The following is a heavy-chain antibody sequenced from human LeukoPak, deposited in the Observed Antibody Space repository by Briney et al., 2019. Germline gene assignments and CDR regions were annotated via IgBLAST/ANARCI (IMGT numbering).Heavy chain of an antibody. J-gene: IGHJ4*02. CDR1: GFTFSSYA. CDR3: ARSPYYDILAGFYYHFDY. CDR2: ISYDGSNK. V-gene: IGHV3-30-3*01. D-gene: IGHD3-9*01. Sequence: GGSLRLFCAASGFTFSSYAMHWVRQAPGKGLEWVADISYDGSNKYYADSVKGRLTISRENSKSTLYLQMNSLRAEDTATYYCARSPYYDILAGFYYHFDYWGQGTMIAASS.